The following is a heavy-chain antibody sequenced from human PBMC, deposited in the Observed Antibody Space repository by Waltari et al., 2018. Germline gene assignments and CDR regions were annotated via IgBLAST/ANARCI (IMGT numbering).Heavy chain of an antibody. D-gene: IGHD2-21*01. CDR3: ARVKGISMIVEIRYGMDV. Sequence: QVQLQQWGAGLLKPSDTLSLTCAVFGESFSGFYWTWIRQSPGKGLGWIGEINPSGSTKYNPSLESRVTISIDTPKNQFSLRLTSVTAADAGVYYCARVKGISMIVEIRYGMDVWGQGTTVTVSS. CDR2: INPSGST. J-gene: IGHJ6*02. CDR1: GESFSGFY. V-gene: IGHV4-34*01.